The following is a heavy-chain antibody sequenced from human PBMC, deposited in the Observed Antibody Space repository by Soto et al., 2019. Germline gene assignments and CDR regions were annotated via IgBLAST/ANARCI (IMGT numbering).Heavy chain of an antibody. CDR1: GFSVSRNY. D-gene: IGHD3-10*01. CDR3: ARVPGSL. Sequence: QLVETGGGLIQPGTSLTLSCAASGFSVSRNYMTWVRQAPGKGLEWVSFVYSGGDTFYADSVRRRFILSRDDSQNTLYLQMNNLRAEYTAVYYCARVPGSLWGRGTLVTVAS. CDR2: VYSGGDT. V-gene: IGHV3-53*02. J-gene: IGHJ4*02.